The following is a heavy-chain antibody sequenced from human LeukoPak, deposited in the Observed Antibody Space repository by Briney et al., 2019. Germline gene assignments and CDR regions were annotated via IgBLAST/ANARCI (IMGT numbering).Heavy chain of an antibody. CDR2: INYSGSS. V-gene: IGHV4-59*12. CDR3: ARDLGYCSGGSCYLLFDY. J-gene: IGHJ4*02. D-gene: IGHD2-15*01. Sequence: SETLSLTCTVSGDSISSYYWSWIRQPPGKGLEWIGYINYSGSSSYNPSLKSRVTISVDTSKNQFSLKLSSVTAADTAVYYCARDLGYCSGGSCYLLFDYWGQGTLVTVSS. CDR1: GDSISSYY.